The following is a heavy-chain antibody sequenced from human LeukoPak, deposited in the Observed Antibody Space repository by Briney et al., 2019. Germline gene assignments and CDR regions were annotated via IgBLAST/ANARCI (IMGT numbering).Heavy chain of an antibody. V-gene: IGHV1-18*01. D-gene: IGHD2-15*01. Sequence: ASVKVSCKASGYTFTSYGISWVRQAPGQGLEWMGWISAYNGNTNYAQKLQGRVTMTTDTSTSTAYMELRSLRSDDTAVYYCARSLVVAATKLDAFDTWGQGTMVTVSS. CDR1: GYTFTSYG. CDR2: ISAYNGNT. J-gene: IGHJ3*02. CDR3: ARSLVVAATKLDAFDT.